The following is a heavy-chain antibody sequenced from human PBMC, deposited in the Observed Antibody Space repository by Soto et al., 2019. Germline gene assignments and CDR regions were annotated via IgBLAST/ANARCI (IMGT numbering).Heavy chain of an antibody. J-gene: IGHJ6*03. CDR1: GFTFSSYS. V-gene: IGHV3-21*01. CDR2: ISSSSSYI. Sequence: PGGSLRLSCAASGFTFSSYSMNWVRQAPGKGLEWVSSISSSSSYIYYADSVKGRFTISRDNAKNSLYLQMNSLRAEDTAVYYCASHGGWDKSSDIVVVPAAIGSFDYYYMDVWGKGTTVTVSS. CDR3: ASHGGWDKSSDIVVVPAAIGSFDYYYMDV. D-gene: IGHD2-2*01.